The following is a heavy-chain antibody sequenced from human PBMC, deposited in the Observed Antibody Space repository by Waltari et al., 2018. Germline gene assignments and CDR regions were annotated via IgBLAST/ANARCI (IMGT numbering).Heavy chain of an antibody. J-gene: IGHJ4*02. Sequence: QVQLQQWGAGLLKSSETLSLTCAVYGGSFSGYYGSWIRQPQGKELEWIGEIHPSGSTDYKSSLQSRVTIMLDTSKNHLSLKLTSVTAADTAVYYCARGLDNAKTGYWGQGTLVTVSS. D-gene: IGHD1-20*01. CDR2: IHPSGST. V-gene: IGHV4-34*01. CDR1: GGSFSGYY. CDR3: ARGLDNAKTGY.